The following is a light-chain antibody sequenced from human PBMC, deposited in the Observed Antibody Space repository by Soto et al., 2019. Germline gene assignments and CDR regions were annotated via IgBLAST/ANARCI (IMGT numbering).Light chain of an antibody. CDR2: ASS. V-gene: IGKV1-39*01. J-gene: IGKJ2*01. CDR3: QQSYSTPT. CDR1: QSVSIY. Sequence: DIQMTQSPSSLSASVGDRVTITCRTSQSVSIYVNWYQQKPGKAPILLIYASSSLQSGVPSRFSGSGSGTDFTLTNSSLEPEDFATYYCQQSYSTPTFGQGTKVEIK.